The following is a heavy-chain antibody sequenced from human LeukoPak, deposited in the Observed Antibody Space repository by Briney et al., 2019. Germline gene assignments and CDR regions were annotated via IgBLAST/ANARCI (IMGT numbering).Heavy chain of an antibody. CDR2: IYYSGST. J-gene: IGHJ4*02. V-gene: IGHV4-39*07. CDR1: GGSISSSSYY. Sequence: SETLSLTCTVSGGSISSSSYYWGWIRQPPGKGLEWIGSIYYSGSTYYNPSLKSRVTISVDTSKNQFSLKLSSVTAADTAVYYCASMYSSLGGYWGQGTLVTVSS. D-gene: IGHD6-6*01. CDR3: ASMYSSLGGY.